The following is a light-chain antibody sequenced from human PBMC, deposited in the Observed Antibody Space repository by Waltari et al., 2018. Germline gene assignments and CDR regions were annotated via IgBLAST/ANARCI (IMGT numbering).Light chain of an antibody. Sequence: QPVLTQPPSASGPPGQRVTVSCSGRSPNIGSTSVTCYQQLPGTAPRLLIYRNNQRPAEVPDRFSVSKSGTSASLAISGLRSEDEADYYCATWDDSLSAWVFGGGTKLTVL. V-gene: IGLV1-47*01. CDR3: ATWDDSLSAWV. CDR2: RNN. J-gene: IGLJ3*02. CDR1: SPNIGSTS.